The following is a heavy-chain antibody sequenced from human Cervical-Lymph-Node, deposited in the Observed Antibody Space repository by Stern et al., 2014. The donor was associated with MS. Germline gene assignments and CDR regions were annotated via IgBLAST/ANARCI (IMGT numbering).Heavy chain of an antibody. J-gene: IGHJ5*02. CDR3: TRVQRERRALDPFDP. D-gene: IGHD1-1*01. CDR1: GFSFTTHY. V-gene: IGHV1-46*03. CDR2: NNPDAGNS. Sequence: QVQLVQSGAEVKKPGASVNVSCEASGFSFTTHYMHWIRPAPGEGLEWVGMNNPDAGNSSYERQFQGRVIITRDTSTSTIYMELTGLRSEDTALYFCTRVQRERRALDPFDPWGQGTLVTVSS.